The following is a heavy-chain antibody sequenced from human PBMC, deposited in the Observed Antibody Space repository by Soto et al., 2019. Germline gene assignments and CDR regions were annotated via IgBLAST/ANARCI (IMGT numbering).Heavy chain of an antibody. J-gene: IGHJ4*02. CDR1: GFDFSAYA. CDR2: ISYDGSNK. D-gene: IGHD4-4*01. Sequence: PVGSLRLSCSASGFDFSAYAMHWVRQAPGKGLEWVAVISYDGSNKYYADSVKGRFTISRDNSKNTLYLQMNSLRAEDTAVYYCAKTRRNSDYFDYWGQGTLVTVSS. V-gene: IGHV3-30*18. CDR3: AKTRRNSDYFDY.